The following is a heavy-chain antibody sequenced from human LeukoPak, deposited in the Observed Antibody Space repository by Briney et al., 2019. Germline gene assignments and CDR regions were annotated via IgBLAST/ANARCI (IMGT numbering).Heavy chain of an antibody. CDR3: ARVLYGDYLDY. CDR2: IYYIRNT. D-gene: IGHD4-17*01. Sequence: SETLSLTCTVSGGSVGSAGYYWSWIRQPPGGGLEWIGYIYYIRNTNYNPSLKSRVTMSLDPSKNQFSLKLNSVTAADTAVYYCARVLYGDYLDYWGQGTLVTVSS. V-gene: IGHV4-61*08. CDR1: GGSVGSAGYY. J-gene: IGHJ4*02.